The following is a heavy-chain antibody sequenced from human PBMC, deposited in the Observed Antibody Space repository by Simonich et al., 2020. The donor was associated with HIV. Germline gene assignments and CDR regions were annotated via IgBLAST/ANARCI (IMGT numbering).Heavy chain of an antibody. CDR2: STPKSGDT. J-gene: IGHJ3*02. CDR1: GYTFTDYY. D-gene: IGHD3-10*01. V-gene: IGHV1-2*02. Sequence: QVQLVQSGAEVKKPGASVKVSCRASGYTFTDYYVHWVRQAPGQGLEEMGGSTPKSGDTNYTQKFQGRVTRTSDTSISTVYMERRRLKGDDTAVYYCARVHFCKGSGTYCVAFDIWGQGTMVTVSS. CDR3: ARVHFCKGSGTYCVAFDI.